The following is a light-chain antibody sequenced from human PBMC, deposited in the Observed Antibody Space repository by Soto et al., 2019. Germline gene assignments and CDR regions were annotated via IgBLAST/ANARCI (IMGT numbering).Light chain of an antibody. Sequence: EIVLTQSPAPLSLSSGGRATLSCRASQSVSSYLAWYQQKPGQAPRLLIYDASNRATGIPARFSGSGSGTDFTLTISSLEPEDFAVYYCQQRSNWPTFGQGTRLEIK. CDR2: DAS. CDR1: QSVSSY. CDR3: QQRSNWPT. J-gene: IGKJ5*01. V-gene: IGKV3-11*01.